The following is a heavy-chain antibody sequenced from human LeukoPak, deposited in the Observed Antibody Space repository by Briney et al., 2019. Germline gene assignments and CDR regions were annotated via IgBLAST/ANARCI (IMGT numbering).Heavy chain of an antibody. D-gene: IGHD3-22*01. CDR3: ATVDYDSSALDY. CDR2: FDPEDGET. J-gene: IGHJ4*02. Sequence: GASVKVSCKVSGYTLTELSMHWVRQAPGKGLEWMGGFDPEDGETIYAQKFQGRVTMTEDTSTDTAYMELSSLGSEDTAVYYCATVDYDSSALDYWGQGTLVTVSS. V-gene: IGHV1-24*01. CDR1: GYTLTELS.